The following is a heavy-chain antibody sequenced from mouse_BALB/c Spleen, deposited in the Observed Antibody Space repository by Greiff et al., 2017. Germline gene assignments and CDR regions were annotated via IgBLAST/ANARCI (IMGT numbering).Heavy chain of an antibody. D-gene: IGHD2-1*01. CDR2: IWTGGGT. Sequence: QVQLKESGPGLVAPSQSLSITCTVSGFSLTSYDISWIRQPPGKGLEWLGVIWTGGGTNYNSAFMSRLSISKDNSKSQVFLKMNSLQTDDTAIYYCVRDRGNPRFAYWGQGTLVTVSA. CDR3: VRDRGNPRFAY. J-gene: IGHJ3*01. CDR1: GFSLTSYD. V-gene: IGHV2-9-2*01.